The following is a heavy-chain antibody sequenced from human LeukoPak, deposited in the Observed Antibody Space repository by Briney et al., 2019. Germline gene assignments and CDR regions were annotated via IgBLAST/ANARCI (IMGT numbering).Heavy chain of an antibody. CDR2: IKHDGGEK. D-gene: IGHD3-22*01. CDR3: AKGTYSSGYYYYYYGMDV. V-gene: IGHV3-7*03. J-gene: IGHJ6*02. CDR1: GFTFSNFW. Sequence: PGGSLRLSCKASGFTFSNFWMSWVRQAPGKGLEWVANIKHDGGEKYYVDFVKGRFTVSRDNSKNSLYLQMNSLRAEDTALYYCAKGTYSSGYYYYYYGMDVWGQGTTVTVSS.